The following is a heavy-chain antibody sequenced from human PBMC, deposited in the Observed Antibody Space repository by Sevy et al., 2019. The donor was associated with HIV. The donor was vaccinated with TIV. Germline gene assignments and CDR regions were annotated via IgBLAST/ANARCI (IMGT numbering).Heavy chain of an antibody. V-gene: IGHV4-59*01. CDR2: VYDSGNS. CDR1: GGSINSFF. Sequence: SETLSLTCAVSGGSINSFFWSWIRQSPGKGLEWIGYVYDSGNSEYNPSLRSLVTISVDTSKKQFSLELGCVTGAGTAVYYCASGGVIYYDSRGFHPQYYFDSWGQGTLVTVSS. D-gene: IGHD3-22*01. J-gene: IGHJ4*02. CDR3: ASGGVIYYDSRGFHPQYYFDS.